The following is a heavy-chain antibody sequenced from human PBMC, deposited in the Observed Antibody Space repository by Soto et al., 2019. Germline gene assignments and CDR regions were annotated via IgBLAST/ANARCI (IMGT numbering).Heavy chain of an antibody. Sequence: EVQLVESGGGLVQPGRSLRLSCAASGFTFDDYAMHWVRQAPGKGLEWVSGISWNSGSIGYADSVKGRFTISRDNAKNCLYLQMNSLRAEDTALYDCAKDMVEGATFFYGFVYWGQGTLVTVSS. V-gene: IGHV3-9*01. CDR2: ISWNSGSI. D-gene: IGHD1-26*01. J-gene: IGHJ4*02. CDR3: AKDMVEGATFFYGFVY. CDR1: GFTFDDYA.